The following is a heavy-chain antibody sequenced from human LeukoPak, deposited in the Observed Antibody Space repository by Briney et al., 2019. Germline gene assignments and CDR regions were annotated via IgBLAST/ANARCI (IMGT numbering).Heavy chain of an antibody. CDR1: GFSFSSYS. V-gene: IGHV3-21*06. D-gene: IGHD6-19*01. CDR2: ISSISSYI. J-gene: IGHJ4*02. Sequence: GESLRLSCAASGFSFSSYSMSWVRQAPGKGLEWVSSISSISSYIYYADSVKGRFTVSRDNAKNSMYLQMNSLRVEDTAVYYCARDRAVIRYFDYWGQGTLVTVSS. CDR3: ARDRAVIRYFDY.